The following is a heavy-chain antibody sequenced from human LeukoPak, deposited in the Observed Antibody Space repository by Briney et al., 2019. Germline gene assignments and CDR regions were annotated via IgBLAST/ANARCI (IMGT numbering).Heavy chain of an antibody. V-gene: IGHV3-48*03. CDR2: ISSSASSI. CDR1: GFTFSSYE. J-gene: IGHJ4*02. CDR3: ARGDFWSGLNY. D-gene: IGHD3-3*01. Sequence: GSLRLSCATSGFTFSSYEMSWVRQAPGKGLEWVSYISSSASSIYYADSAKGRFTISRDNANNSLYLQMNSLRAEDTAVYYCARGDFWSGLNYWGQGTLVTVSS.